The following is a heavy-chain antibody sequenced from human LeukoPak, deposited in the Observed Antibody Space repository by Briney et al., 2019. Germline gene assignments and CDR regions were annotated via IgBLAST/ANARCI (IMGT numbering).Heavy chain of an antibody. J-gene: IGHJ4*02. CDR3: ARLYSSGAPIDY. V-gene: IGHV5-51*01. Sequence: GESLKISCKGSGYSITSYWIGWVRQMPGKRLEWMGIIYPGDSDTRYSPSFRGQVTISADKSINTAYLQWSSLKASDTAMYYCARLYSSGAPIDYWGQGTLVTVP. CDR1: GYSITSYW. CDR2: IYPGDSDT. D-gene: IGHD5-18*01.